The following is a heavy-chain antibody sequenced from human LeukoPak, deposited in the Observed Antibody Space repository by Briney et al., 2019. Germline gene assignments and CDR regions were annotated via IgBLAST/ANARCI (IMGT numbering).Heavy chain of an antibody. V-gene: IGHV3-23*01. CDR2: FSGGGGNT. CDR1: GFTFSSYA. CDR3: AKDRDFGDPYYYYGMDV. Sequence: GGSLRLPCAASGFTFSSYAMTWVRQAPGKGLEWVSGFSGGGGNTYYADSVKGRLTISRDNSKNTLYLQMNSLTAEDTAVYYCAKDRDFGDPYYYYGMDVWGQGTTVTVSS. D-gene: IGHD4-17*01. J-gene: IGHJ6*02.